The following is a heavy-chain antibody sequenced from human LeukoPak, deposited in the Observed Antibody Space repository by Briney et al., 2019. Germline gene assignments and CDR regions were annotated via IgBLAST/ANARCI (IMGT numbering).Heavy chain of an antibody. CDR1: GGSISSHY. J-gene: IGHJ4*02. CDR3: ARGRFLEWLPCD. V-gene: IGHV4-59*11. Sequence: SETLSLTCTVSGGSISSHYWSWIRQPPGKGLEWIGYIYYSGSTNYNPSLKSRVTISVDTSKNQFSLKQSSVTAADTAVYYCARGRFLEWLPCDWGQGTLVTVSS. D-gene: IGHD3-3*01. CDR2: IYYSGST.